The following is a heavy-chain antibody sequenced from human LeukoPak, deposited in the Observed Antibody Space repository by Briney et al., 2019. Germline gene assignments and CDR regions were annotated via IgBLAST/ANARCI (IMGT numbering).Heavy chain of an antibody. J-gene: IGHJ4*02. CDR3: ARGFLIAVAGYGY. CDR1: GGSFSGHY. D-gene: IGHD6-19*01. Sequence: SETLSLTCAVYGGSFSGHYWSWIRQPPGKGLEWIGEINDSGTTNYNPSLKSRVTISVDTSKNQFSLKLSSVTAADTAVYYCARGFLIAVAGYGYWGQGTLVTVSS. CDR2: INDSGTT. V-gene: IGHV4-34*01.